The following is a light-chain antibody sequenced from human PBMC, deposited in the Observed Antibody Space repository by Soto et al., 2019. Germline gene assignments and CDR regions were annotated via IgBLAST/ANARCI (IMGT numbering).Light chain of an antibody. CDR1: SSNIGAGYD. J-gene: IGLJ7*01. CDR3: QSYDSSLSGAV. V-gene: IGLV1-40*01. Sequence: QYVLTQPPSVSGAPGQRVTISCTGSSSNIGAGYDVHWYQQLPGTAPNLLIYGNSNRPSGVPDRFSGSKSGTSASLAITGLQAEDEADYYCQSYDSSLSGAVFGGGTQLTVL. CDR2: GNS.